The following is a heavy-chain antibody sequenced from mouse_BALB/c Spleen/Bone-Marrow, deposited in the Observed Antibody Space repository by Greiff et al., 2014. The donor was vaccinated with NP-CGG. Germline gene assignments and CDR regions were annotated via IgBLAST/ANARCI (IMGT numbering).Heavy chain of an antibody. CDR2: IWAGGNT. V-gene: IGHV2-9*02. Sequence: QVQLQQPGPGLVAPSQSLSITCTVSGFSLTSYGVHWVRQPPGKGLEWLGIIWAGGNTNYNSALMSRLSISKDNSKSQVFLKMNSLQTDDTAMYYCARELGAWFAYWGQGTLVTVSA. CDR3: ARELGAWFAY. J-gene: IGHJ3*01. CDR1: GFSLTSYG. D-gene: IGHD4-1*01.